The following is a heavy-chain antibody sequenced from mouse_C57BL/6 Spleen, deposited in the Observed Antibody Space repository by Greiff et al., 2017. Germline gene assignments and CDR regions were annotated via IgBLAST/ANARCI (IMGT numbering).Heavy chain of an antibody. CDR3: ARAFRRYAMDY. CDR2: IWGVGST. J-gene: IGHJ4*01. V-gene: IGHV2-6*01. Sequence: VQLQESGPGLVAPSQSLSITCTVSGFSLTSYGVDWVRQSPGKGLEWLGVIWGVGSTNYNSALKSRPSISKDNSKSQVFLKMNSLQTDDTAMYYCARAFRRYAMDYWGQGTSVTVSS. CDR1: GFSLTSYG.